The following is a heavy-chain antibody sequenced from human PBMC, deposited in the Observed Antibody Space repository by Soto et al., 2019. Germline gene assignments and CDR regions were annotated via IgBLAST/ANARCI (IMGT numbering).Heavy chain of an antibody. J-gene: IGHJ4*02. CDR2: INAGNGNT. D-gene: IGHD3-3*01. Sequence: ASVKVSCKASGYTFTSYAMHWVRQAPGQRVEWMGWINAGNGNTKYSEKFQGRVTITRDTSASTAYMELSSLRSEDTAVYYCARAEYDFWSGYYTPFDYWGQGTLVTVS. V-gene: IGHV1-3*01. CDR3: ARAEYDFWSGYYTPFDY. CDR1: GYTFTSYA.